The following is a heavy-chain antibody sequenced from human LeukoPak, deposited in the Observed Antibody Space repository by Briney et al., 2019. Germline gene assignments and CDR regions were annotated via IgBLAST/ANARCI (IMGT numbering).Heavy chain of an antibody. D-gene: IGHD2-2*01. V-gene: IGHV2-5*01. Sequence: SGPTQVNPTQPLTLTYTFSGFSLTTSAVGVGWIRHPPGKALEWLTLIYWNDDKRCSPSLKSRLTITKGTSKHQLLLTMTNMHTADTATYYCAPLHCSSTSCYLLGAFDIWGPGTMVTVSS. CDR3: APLHCSSTSCYLLGAFDI. CDR1: GFSLTTSAVG. J-gene: IGHJ3*02. CDR2: IYWNDDK.